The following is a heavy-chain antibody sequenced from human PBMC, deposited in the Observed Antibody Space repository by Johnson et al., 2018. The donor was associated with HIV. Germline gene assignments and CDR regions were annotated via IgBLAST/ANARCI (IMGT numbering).Heavy chain of an antibody. D-gene: IGHD6-13*01. Sequence: VQLVESGGGLVKPGGSLRLYCAASGFTFSNAWMSWVRQAPGKGLEWVSVIYSGGSTYYADSVKGRFTISRDNSKNTLYLQMNSLRAEDTAVYYCAKDGSSSWYNGAFDIWGQGTMVTVSS. CDR3: AKDGSSSWYNGAFDI. CDR2: IYSGGST. CDR1: GFTFSNAW. J-gene: IGHJ3*02. V-gene: IGHV3-66*01.